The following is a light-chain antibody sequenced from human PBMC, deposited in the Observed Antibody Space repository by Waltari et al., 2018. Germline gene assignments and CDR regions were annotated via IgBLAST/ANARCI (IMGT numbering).Light chain of an antibody. CDR1: ISDIGDYNY. CDR3: NSYTFSNTWV. CDR2: DVN. Sequence: QSALTQPASVSGSPGQSITISCTGTISDIGDYNYVSWYQQYPGKAPTLIIFDVNKRSSGVFNRFSGSKSGNTASLTISGLQAEDEADYYCNSYTFSNTWVFGGGTKLTVL. V-gene: IGLV2-14*01. J-gene: IGLJ3*02.